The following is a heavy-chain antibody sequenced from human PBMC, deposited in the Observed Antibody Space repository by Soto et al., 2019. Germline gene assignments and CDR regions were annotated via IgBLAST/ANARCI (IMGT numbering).Heavy chain of an antibody. CDR2: INPSGGST. CDR1: GYTLTSYY. CDR3: ARMEQQLGDAFDI. Sequence: ASVKVSCKASGYTLTSYYMHWVRQAPGQGLEWMGIINPSGGSTSYAQKFQGRVTMTRNTSTGTAYMELSSLRSEDTAVYYCARMEQQLGDAFDIWGQGTMVTVSS. V-gene: IGHV1-46*01. D-gene: IGHD6-13*01. J-gene: IGHJ3*02.